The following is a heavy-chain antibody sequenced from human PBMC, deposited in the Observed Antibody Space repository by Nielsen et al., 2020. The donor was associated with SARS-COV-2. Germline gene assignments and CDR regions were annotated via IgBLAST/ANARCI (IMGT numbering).Heavy chain of an antibody. J-gene: IGHJ4*02. Sequence: SETLSLTCAVSGGSISSGGYSWSWIRQPPGKGLEWIGYIYYSGSTYYNPSLKSRVTISVDTSKNQFSLKLSSVTAADTAVYYCARHRPMTLYDFWGQGTLVTVSS. CDR1: GGSISSGGYS. D-gene: IGHD3-3*01. CDR3: ARHRPMTLYDF. CDR2: IYYSGST. V-gene: IGHV4-30-2*03.